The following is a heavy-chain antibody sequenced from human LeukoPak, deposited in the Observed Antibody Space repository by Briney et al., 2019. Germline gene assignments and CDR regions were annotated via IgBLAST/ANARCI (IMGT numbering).Heavy chain of an antibody. CDR3: ARDLDGCSGGSCYPGNY. J-gene: IGHJ4*02. CDR2: INPNSGGT. D-gene: IGHD2-15*01. Sequence: ASVKVSCKASGYTFTGYYMHWVRQAPGQGLEWMGWINPNSGGTNYAQKFQGRVTMTRDTSISTAYMELSRLRSDDTAVYYCARDLDGCSGGSCYPGNYWGQGTLVTVSS. CDR1: GYTFTGYY. V-gene: IGHV1-2*02.